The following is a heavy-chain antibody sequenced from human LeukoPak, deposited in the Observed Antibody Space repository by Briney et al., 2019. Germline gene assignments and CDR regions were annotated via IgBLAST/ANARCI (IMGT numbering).Heavy chain of an antibody. J-gene: IGHJ5*02. Sequence: SETLSLTCTFSGGSISTYYWSWIRQPPGKGLEWIGYIYYSGSTNYNPSFKSRVTISLNTSKNQFSLRLRSVTAADTAVYYCARRVAVGNYFDPWGQGTLVTVSS. CDR3: ARRVAVGNYFDP. D-gene: IGHD4-11*01. CDR2: IYYSGST. CDR1: GGSISTYY. V-gene: IGHV4-59*08.